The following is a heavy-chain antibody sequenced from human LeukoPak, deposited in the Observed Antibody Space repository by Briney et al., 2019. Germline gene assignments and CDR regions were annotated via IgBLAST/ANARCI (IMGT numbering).Heavy chain of an antibody. Sequence: GGSLRHSCAASGFTFSDYYMSWIRQAPGKGLEWVSYISSSGSTIYYADSVKGRFTISRDNAKNSLYLQMNSLRAEDTAVYYCARSGEADGTYYYGSGRRRAFDIWGQGTMVTVSS. J-gene: IGHJ3*02. CDR3: ARSGEADGTYYYGSGRRRAFDI. D-gene: IGHD3-10*01. CDR1: GFTFSDYY. CDR2: ISSSGSTI. V-gene: IGHV3-11*01.